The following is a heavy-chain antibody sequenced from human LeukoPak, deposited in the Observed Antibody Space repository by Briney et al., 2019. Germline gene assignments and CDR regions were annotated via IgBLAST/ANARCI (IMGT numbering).Heavy chain of an antibody. J-gene: IGHJ4*02. CDR2: INHSGST. CDR1: GGSFSGYY. D-gene: IGHD4-17*01. Sequence: PSETLSLTCAVYGGSFSGYYWSWIRQPPGKGLEWIGEINHSGSTNYNPSLKSRVTISVDTSKNQFSLKLSSVTAADTAVYYCARITVTTIPDDYWGQGTLVTVSS. V-gene: IGHV4-34*01. CDR3: ARITVTTIPDDY.